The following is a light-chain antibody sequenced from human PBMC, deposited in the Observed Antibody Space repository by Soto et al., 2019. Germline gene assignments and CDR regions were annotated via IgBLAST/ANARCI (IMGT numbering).Light chain of an antibody. CDR3: AAWDDSLNGRV. J-gene: IGLJ1*01. V-gene: IGLV1-44*01. Sequence: QSVLTQPPSASGTPGQRVTISCSGSNSNIGSNTVNWYQQLPGTAPKLLIYYDKLRPSGVPDRISGSKSGTSASLAISGLQSDDEADYYCAAWDDSLNGRVFGTGTKVT. CDR1: NSNIGSNT. CDR2: YDK.